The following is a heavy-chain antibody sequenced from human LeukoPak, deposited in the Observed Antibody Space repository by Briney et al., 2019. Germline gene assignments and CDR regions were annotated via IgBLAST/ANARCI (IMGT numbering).Heavy chain of an antibody. Sequence: GGSLRLSCAASGFTFSRYTMNWVRQAPGKGLEWVSSIDRSGNLIYYGDSVEGRFTISRDNAKNSLYLQMNSLRAEDTAVYYCARDWVDDYVWENFREGDWGQGTLVTVSS. CDR1: GFTFSRYT. CDR3: ARDWVDDYVWENFREGD. V-gene: IGHV3-21*01. D-gene: IGHD3-16*02. CDR2: IDRSGNLI. J-gene: IGHJ4*02.